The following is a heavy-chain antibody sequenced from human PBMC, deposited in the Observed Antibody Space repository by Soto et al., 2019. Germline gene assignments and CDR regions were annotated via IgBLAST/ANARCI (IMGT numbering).Heavy chain of an antibody. J-gene: IGHJ4*02. CDR2: IYYSGST. Sequence: QLQLQESGPGLVKPSETLSLTCTVSGGSISSSSYYWGWIRQTPGKGLEWIGSIYYSGSTYYNPSLKSRVTISVDTSKNQFSLKLSSVTAADTAVYYCARHKGMFVEMAPFDYWGQGTLVTVSS. V-gene: IGHV4-39*01. D-gene: IGHD2-15*01. CDR3: ARHKGMFVEMAPFDY. CDR1: GGSISSSSYY.